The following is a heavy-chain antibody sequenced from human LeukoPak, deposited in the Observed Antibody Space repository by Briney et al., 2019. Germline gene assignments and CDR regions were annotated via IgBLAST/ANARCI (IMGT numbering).Heavy chain of an antibody. V-gene: IGHV3-64*01. D-gene: IGHD6-13*01. CDR2: ISSNGGST. Sequence: PGGSLRLSCAASGFTFSSYAMHWVRQAPAKGLEYVSAISSNGGSTYYANSVKGRFTISRDNSKNTLYLQMGSLRAEDMAVYYCARISRSAAGDYWGQGTLVTVSS. J-gene: IGHJ4*02. CDR1: GFTFSSYA. CDR3: ARISRSAAGDY.